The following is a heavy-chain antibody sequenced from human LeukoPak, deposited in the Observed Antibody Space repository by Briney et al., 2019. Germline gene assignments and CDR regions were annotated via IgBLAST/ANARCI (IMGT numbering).Heavy chain of an antibody. CDR3: ANHRTPDRYHWNYFDY. J-gene: IGHJ4*02. Sequence: PGGSLRLSCAASGFTFRNSAMSWVRQAPGTGLEWVSSIGGHVHSTYYADSVIGRFTISRDDSKNTLYLQMNRMRANDTAIYYCANHRTPDRYHWNYFDYWGQGTLVTVSS. D-gene: IGHD1-20*01. CDR1: GFTFRNSA. CDR2: IGGHVHST. V-gene: IGHV3-23*01.